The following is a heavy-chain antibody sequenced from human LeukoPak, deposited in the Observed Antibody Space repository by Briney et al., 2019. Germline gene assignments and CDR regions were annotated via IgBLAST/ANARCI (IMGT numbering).Heavy chain of an antibody. CDR2: IYYSGTT. Sequence: SETLSLTCIVSGGSISGYYWSWIRQPPGKGLEWIGYIYYSGTTNYNPSLKSRVTISVDTSKNQFSLKLSSVTAADTAVYYCAREYYDILTGYYDAFDIWGQGTMVTVSS. J-gene: IGHJ3*02. V-gene: IGHV4-59*01. CDR1: GGSISGYY. D-gene: IGHD3-9*01. CDR3: AREYYDILTGYYDAFDI.